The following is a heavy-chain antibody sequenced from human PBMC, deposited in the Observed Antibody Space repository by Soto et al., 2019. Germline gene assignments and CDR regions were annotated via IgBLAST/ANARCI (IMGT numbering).Heavy chain of an antibody. CDR3: AMRFVVYAGTHEY. D-gene: IGHD2-8*01. Sequence: QVQLQESGPGLAKPSETLSLTCTVSGVSVTNGSYYCSWVRQPPGKGLEWIGYIYYSGNTNYNPYLKSRVTISKDTSKNQVSLKLSSVTAADTAVDYCAMRFVVYAGTHEYWGQGTLVTVSS. CDR1: GVSVTNGSYY. J-gene: IGHJ4*02. CDR2: IYYSGNT. V-gene: IGHV4-61*01.